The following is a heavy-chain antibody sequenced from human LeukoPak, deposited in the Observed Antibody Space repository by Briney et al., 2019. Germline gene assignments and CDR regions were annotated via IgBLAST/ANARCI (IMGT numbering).Heavy chain of an antibody. CDR1: GYTFTSYG. Sequence: ASVKVSCKASGYTFTSYGISWVRQAPGQGREWMGWISAYNGNTNYAQKLQGRVTMTTDTSTSTAYMELRSLRSDDTAVYYCARSAAAVVARNYHGMDVWGQGTTVTVSS. CDR3: ARSAAAVVARNYHGMDV. CDR2: ISAYNGNT. J-gene: IGHJ6*02. D-gene: IGHD6-13*01. V-gene: IGHV1-18*01.